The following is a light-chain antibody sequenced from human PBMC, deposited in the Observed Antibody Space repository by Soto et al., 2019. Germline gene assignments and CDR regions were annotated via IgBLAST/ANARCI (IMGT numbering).Light chain of an antibody. CDR3: HQYVTSPWT. J-gene: IGKJ1*01. V-gene: IGKV3-20*01. CDR2: GAS. Sequence: EIVLTQSPGTLSLSPGERATLSCRASQTVSGRYLAWFQQKPGQAPRLLVYGASSRATGIPDRFSGSGSGTDFTLTISRLEPEDFAVYYCHQYVTSPWTLGQGTKVAIK. CDR1: QTVSGRY.